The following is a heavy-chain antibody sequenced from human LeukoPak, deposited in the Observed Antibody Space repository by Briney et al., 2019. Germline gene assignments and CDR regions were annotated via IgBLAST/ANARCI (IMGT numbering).Heavy chain of an antibody. CDR1: GFTFSSYF. Sequence: GGSLRLSCAASGFTFSSYFMHWVRQAPGKGLVWVSRVSNDGTYTEYADSVKGRFTISRDNAKDTLYLQVNSLRAEDTAVYYCAITVDCRATTDCYSYFHHWGQGTLVTVSS. CDR3: AITVDCRATTDCYSYFHH. D-gene: IGHD2-21*02. V-gene: IGHV3-74*03. CDR2: VSNDGTYT. J-gene: IGHJ1*01.